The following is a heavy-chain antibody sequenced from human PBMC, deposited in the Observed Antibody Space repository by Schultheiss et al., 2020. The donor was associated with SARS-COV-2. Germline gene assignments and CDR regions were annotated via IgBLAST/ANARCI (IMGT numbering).Heavy chain of an antibody. V-gene: IGHV3-49*04. CDR1: GFTFSSYG. CDR2: IRSKAYGGTT. CDR3: TRVLLQTGTTSDY. J-gene: IGHJ4*02. D-gene: IGHD1-1*01. Sequence: GGSLRLSCAASGFTFSSYGMHWVRQAPGKGLEWVGFIRSKAYGGTTEYAASVKGRFTISRDDSKSIAYLQMNSLKTEDTAVYYCTRVLLQTGTTSDYWGQGTLVTVSS.